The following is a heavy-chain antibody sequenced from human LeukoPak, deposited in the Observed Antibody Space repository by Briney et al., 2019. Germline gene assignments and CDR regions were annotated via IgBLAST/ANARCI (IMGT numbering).Heavy chain of an antibody. CDR1: GGSISSYY. V-gene: IGHV4-59*01. CDR3: AREIEGGAFDI. D-gene: IGHD3-22*01. Sequence: SETLSLTCTVSGGSISSYYWSWIRQPPGKGLEWIGYIYYSGSTNYNPSLKSRVTISVDTPKNQFSLKLSSVTAADTAVYYCAREIEGGAFDIWGQGTMVTVSS. J-gene: IGHJ3*02. CDR2: IYYSGST.